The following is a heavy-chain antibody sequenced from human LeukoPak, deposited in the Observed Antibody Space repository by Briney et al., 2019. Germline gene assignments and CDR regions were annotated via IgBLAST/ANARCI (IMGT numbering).Heavy chain of an antibody. Sequence: ASVKVSCKASGYTFTSYGISWVRQAPGQGLEWMGWISAYNGNTNYAQKLQGRVTMTTDTSTSTAYMELRSLRSDDTAVYYCARDTTFEVTPTDPFDYWGQGTLVTVSS. CDR1: GYTFTSYG. D-gene: IGHD4-23*01. V-gene: IGHV1-18*01. J-gene: IGHJ4*02. CDR3: ARDTTFEVTPTDPFDY. CDR2: ISAYNGNT.